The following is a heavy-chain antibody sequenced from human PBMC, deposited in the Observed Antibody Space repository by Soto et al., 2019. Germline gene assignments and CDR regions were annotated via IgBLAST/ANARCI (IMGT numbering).Heavy chain of an antibody. D-gene: IGHD3-10*01. Sequence: GGSLRLSCETSGFSFSMYWMHWVRQGPGKGPQWVARITDDGSTTYYAASVEGRFTISRDNAKNALYLQMTSLRADDTAVYYCTRGPRPTSIGTGAFWGQGTLVTVSS. CDR1: GFSFSMYW. J-gene: IGHJ4*02. CDR2: ITDDGSTT. CDR3: TRGPRPTSIGTGAF. V-gene: IGHV3-74*01.